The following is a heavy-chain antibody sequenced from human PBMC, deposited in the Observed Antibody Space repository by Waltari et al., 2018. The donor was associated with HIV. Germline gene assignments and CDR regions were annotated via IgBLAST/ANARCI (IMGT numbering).Heavy chain of an antibody. CDR2: IYYSGST. CDR1: GGSISSSSYY. V-gene: IGHV4-39*01. Sequence: QLQLQESGPGLVKPSETLSLTCTVSGGSISSSSYYWGWIRQPPGKGLEWIGSIYYSGSTYYNPSLKSRVTISVDTSKNQFSLKLSSVTAADTAVYYCAVGIERITMIVVVIKAPAAFDIWGQGTMVTVSS. D-gene: IGHD3-22*01. CDR3: AVGIERITMIVVVIKAPAAFDI. J-gene: IGHJ3*02.